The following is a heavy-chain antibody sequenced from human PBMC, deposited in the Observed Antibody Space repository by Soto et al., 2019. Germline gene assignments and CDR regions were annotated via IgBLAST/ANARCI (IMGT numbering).Heavy chain of an antibody. D-gene: IGHD6-6*01. J-gene: IGHJ4*02. CDR1: GVSISSYY. Sequence: SETLSLTCAVSGVSISSYYWSWIRQPPGKGLEWIGYVFYNEIINYSPSLKGRVTMSMEMSTNHFSLELRSVTAADTAVYFCARVGVGGSSSAHHDYWGPGALVTVSS. CDR2: VFYNEII. CDR3: ARVGVGGSSSAHHDY. V-gene: IGHV4-59*01.